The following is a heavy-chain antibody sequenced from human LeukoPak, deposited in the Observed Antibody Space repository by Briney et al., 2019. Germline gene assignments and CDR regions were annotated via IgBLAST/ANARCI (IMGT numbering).Heavy chain of an antibody. D-gene: IGHD2-2*01. J-gene: IGHJ4*02. CDR2: INPNSGDT. Sequence: GSVKVSCKASGYTFTGYHMHWVRQAPGQGLEWMGRINPNSGDTNYAQKFQGRVTMTRDTSISTAYMELSRLRSDDTAVYYCARDYCSSTSCLFDYWGQGTLVTVSS. CDR1: GYTFTGYH. V-gene: IGHV1-2*06. CDR3: ARDYCSSTSCLFDY.